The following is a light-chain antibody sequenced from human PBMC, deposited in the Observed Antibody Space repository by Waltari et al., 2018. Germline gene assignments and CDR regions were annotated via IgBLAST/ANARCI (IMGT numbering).Light chain of an antibody. CDR1: TLGAKY. V-gene: IGLV3-1*01. J-gene: IGLJ2*01. CDR2: QDA. CDR3: QTWDSTYVV. Sequence: SSELTQPPSVSVSPGQTANISCSGNTLGAKYVCWYHQKPGQSPVLVIYQDAKRPSEIPERFSGSNSGNTATLTISGTQAMDEADYYCQTWDSTYVVFGGGTTLTVL.